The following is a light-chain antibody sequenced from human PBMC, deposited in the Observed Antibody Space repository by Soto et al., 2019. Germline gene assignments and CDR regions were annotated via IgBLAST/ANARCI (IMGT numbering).Light chain of an antibody. J-gene: IGKJ1*01. CDR3: QQYGSSSWL. CDR1: QSVSSSY. CDR2: GAS. Sequence: EIVLTQSPGTLSLSPGERATLSCRASQSVSSSYLAWYQQKPGQAPRLLIYGASSRATGIPDRFSGSGSGTDFTLTISRLEPEDFAVYYCQQYGSSSWLFGQGTKVDNK. V-gene: IGKV3-20*01.